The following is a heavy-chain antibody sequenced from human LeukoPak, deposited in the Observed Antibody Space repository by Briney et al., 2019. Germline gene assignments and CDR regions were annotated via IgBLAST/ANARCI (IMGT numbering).Heavy chain of an antibody. CDR1: GYSFTSYW. Sequence: GESLKISCKGPGYSFTSYWIDWLRQMPGKGLEWMGIIYPGDSDTRYSPSFQGQVTISADKSISTAYLQWSSLKASDTAMYYCARHAHPPDIVVVPASCMVAHVELDYWGQGTLVTVSS. J-gene: IGHJ4*02. CDR3: ARHAHPPDIVVVPASCMVAHVELDY. V-gene: IGHV5-51*01. D-gene: IGHD2-2*01. CDR2: IYPGDSDT.